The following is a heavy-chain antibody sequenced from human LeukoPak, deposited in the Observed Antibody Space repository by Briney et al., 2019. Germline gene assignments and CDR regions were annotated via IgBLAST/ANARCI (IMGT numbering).Heavy chain of an antibody. Sequence: GASVKVSYKASGYSLTTYYMHWVRQAPGQGLEWMAIINPSGGGTKYAQKFQGRVTMTRDTPTNTVYMELSSLRTEDTAVYYCASVYLYGMDVWGQGTTVTVSS. CDR3: ASVYLYGMDV. D-gene: IGHD2-8*01. V-gene: IGHV1-46*01. CDR1: GYSLTTYY. J-gene: IGHJ6*02. CDR2: INPSGGGT.